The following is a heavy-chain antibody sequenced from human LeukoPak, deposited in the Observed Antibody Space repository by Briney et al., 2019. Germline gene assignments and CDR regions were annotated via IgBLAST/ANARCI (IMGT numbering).Heavy chain of an antibody. D-gene: IGHD3-22*01. CDR3: ARVRYDSSGYAQEAVDY. CDR1: GYTFTDYY. V-gene: IGHV1-2*02. Sequence: ASVKVSCKASGYTFTDYYMHWVRQAPGQGLEWMGWINPNSGGTNYAQKFQGRVTMTRDTPISTAYMELSRLRSDDTAVYYCARVRYDSSGYAQEAVDYWGQGTLVTVSS. J-gene: IGHJ4*02. CDR2: INPNSGGT.